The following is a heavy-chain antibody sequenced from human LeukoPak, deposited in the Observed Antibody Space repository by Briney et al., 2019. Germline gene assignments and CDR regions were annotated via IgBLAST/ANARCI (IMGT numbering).Heavy chain of an antibody. CDR2: ISSSGSTI. V-gene: IGHV3-11*04. CDR3: ATDIIAVAATRFDAFDI. Sequence: GGSLRLSCAASGFTFSDYYMSWIRQAPGKGLEWVSYISSSGSTIYYADSVKGRFTISRDNAKNSLYLQMNSLRAEDTAVYYCATDIIAVAATRFDAFDIWGQGTMVTVSS. CDR1: GFTFSDYY. J-gene: IGHJ3*02. D-gene: IGHD6-19*01.